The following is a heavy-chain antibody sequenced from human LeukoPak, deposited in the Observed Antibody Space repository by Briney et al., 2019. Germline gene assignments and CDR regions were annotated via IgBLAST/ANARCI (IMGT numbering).Heavy chain of an antibody. Sequence: SETLSLTCTVSGGSISSSSYYWGWIRQPPGKGLGWIGSIYSSGSTYYNPSLKSRVTISLDTSKNHFSLKLSAVTAADTAIYYCATYRQVLLPFESWGQGTLVTVSS. J-gene: IGHJ4*02. V-gene: IGHV4-39*07. CDR1: GGSISSSSYY. D-gene: IGHD2-8*02. CDR2: IYSSGST. CDR3: ATYRQVLLPFES.